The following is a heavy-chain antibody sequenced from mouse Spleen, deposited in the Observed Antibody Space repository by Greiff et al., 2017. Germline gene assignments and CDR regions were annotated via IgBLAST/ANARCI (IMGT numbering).Heavy chain of an antibody. Sequence: EVMLVESGGGLVQPGGSLKLSCAASGFTFSAYYMYWVRQTPEKRLEWVAYISNGGGSTYYPATVKGRFTISRDNAKNTLYLQMSRLKSEDTAMYYCARDGANWEWFAYWGQGTLVTVSA. V-gene: IGHV5-12*01. CDR1: GFTFSAYY. D-gene: IGHD4-1*01. CDR2: ISNGGGST. J-gene: IGHJ3*01. CDR3: ARDGANWEWFAY.